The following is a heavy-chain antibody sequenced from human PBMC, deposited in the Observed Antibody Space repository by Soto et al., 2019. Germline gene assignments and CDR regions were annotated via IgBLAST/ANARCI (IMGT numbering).Heavy chain of an antibody. D-gene: IGHD1-26*01. V-gene: IGHV1-18*01. J-gene: IGHJ6*02. CDR1: GFTIDSKC. CDR2: ISAYNGNT. Sequence: VVPVEVSSKDSGFTIDSKCIRWVRQDPGQGLEWMGWISAYNGNTNYAQKLQGRVTMTTDTSTSTAYMELRSLRSDDTAVYYCARNRYSGSYYYYGMDVWGQGTTVTVSS. CDR3: ARNRYSGSYYYYGMDV.